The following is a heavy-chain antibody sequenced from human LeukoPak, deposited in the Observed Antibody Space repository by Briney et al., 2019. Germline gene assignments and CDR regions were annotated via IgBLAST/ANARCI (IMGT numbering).Heavy chain of an antibody. Sequence: SVKVSCKASGGTFSSYAISWVRQAPGQGLEWMGRIIPILGTANYAQKFQGRVTITTDESTSTAYMGLSSLRSEDTAVYYCARATYSSSWLKTYAFDIWGQGTMVTVSS. J-gene: IGHJ3*02. CDR2: IIPILGTA. V-gene: IGHV1-69*11. CDR3: ARATYSSSWLKTYAFDI. D-gene: IGHD6-13*01. CDR1: GGTFSSYA.